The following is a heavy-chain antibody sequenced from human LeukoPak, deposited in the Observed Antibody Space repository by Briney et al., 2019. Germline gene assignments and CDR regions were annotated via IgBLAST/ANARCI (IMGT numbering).Heavy chain of an antibody. CDR2: IYPGDSDT. Sequence: RHGESLKISCKGSGYTFTSYWIAWVRQMPGKGLEWMGIIYPGDSDTRYSPSFQGQVTISADKSISTAYLQWSSLKASDTAMYYCARANSGSYPGLDYWGQGTLVTVSS. J-gene: IGHJ4*02. CDR1: GYTFTSYW. D-gene: IGHD1-26*01. CDR3: ARANSGSYPGLDY. V-gene: IGHV5-51*01.